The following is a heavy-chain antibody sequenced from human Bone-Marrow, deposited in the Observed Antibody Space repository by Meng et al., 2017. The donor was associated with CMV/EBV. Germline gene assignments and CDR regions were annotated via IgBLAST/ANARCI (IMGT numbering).Heavy chain of an antibody. Sequence: GESLKISCAASGFTFSSYAMHWVRQAPGKGLEWVAVISYDGSNKYYADSVKGRFTISRDNSKNTLYLQMNSLRAEDTAVYYCARGYSKGVFGGMDVWGQGTTVTGSS. D-gene: IGHD4-11*01. CDR1: GFTFSSYA. CDR2: ISYDGSNK. CDR3: ARGYSKGVFGGMDV. V-gene: IGHV3-30*04. J-gene: IGHJ6*02.